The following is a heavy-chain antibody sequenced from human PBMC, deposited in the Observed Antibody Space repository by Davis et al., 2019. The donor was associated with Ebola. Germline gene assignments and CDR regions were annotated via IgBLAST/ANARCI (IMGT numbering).Heavy chain of an antibody. V-gene: IGHV3-74*01. CDR2: ITNDGTRT. J-gene: IGHJ4*02. D-gene: IGHD6-25*01. CDR1: GLTFTHYW. CDR3: ARREAASIDY. Sequence: GESLKISCVVSGLTFTHYWMNWVRQAPGKGLVWVSRITNDGTRTSYADSVQGRFTISRDNAKNTLFLQLNSLRVEDTAIYYCARREAASIDYWGQGTLVTVSS.